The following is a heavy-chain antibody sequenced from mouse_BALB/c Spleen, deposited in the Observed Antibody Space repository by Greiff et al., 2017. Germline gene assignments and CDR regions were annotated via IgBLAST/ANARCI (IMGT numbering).Heavy chain of an antibody. CDR2: IWSGGST. CDR1: GFSLTSYG. Sequence: VQLQQSGPGLVQPSQSLSITCTVSGFSLTSYGVHWVRQSPGKGLEWLGVIWSGGSTDYNAAFISRLSISKDNSKSQVFFKMNSLQANDTAIYYCARMAYRYEDYAMDYWGQGTSVTVSS. J-gene: IGHJ4*01. D-gene: IGHD2-14*01. V-gene: IGHV2-2*02. CDR3: ARMAYRYEDYAMDY.